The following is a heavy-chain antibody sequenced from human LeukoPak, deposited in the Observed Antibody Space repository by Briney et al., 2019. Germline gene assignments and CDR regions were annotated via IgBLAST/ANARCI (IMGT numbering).Heavy chain of an antibody. D-gene: IGHD3-22*01. J-gene: IGHJ4*02. V-gene: IGHV3-66*01. Sequence: GGSLRLYCAAAGFTVSSNYMSWVRQAPGTGLEWVSVIYSGGRTYYADSVKGRFSISRDNSKNTLYLQMNSRRAEDTAVYYCARESNSGYYLSYWGQGTLVTVSS. CDR1: GFTVSSNY. CDR3: ARESNSGYYLSY. CDR2: IYSGGRT.